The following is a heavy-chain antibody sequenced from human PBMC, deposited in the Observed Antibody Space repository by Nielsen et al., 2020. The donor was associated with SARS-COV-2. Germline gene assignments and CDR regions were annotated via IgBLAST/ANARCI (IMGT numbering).Heavy chain of an antibody. CDR2: IIPIFGTA. CDR1: GYTFTSYA. J-gene: IGHJ4*02. CDR3: AREGVDSSGYYLGYYFDY. Sequence: SVKVSCKASGYTFTSYAISWVRQAPGQGLEWMGGIIPIFGTANYAQKFQGRVTITADESTSTAYMELSSLRSEDTAVYYCAREGVDSSGYYLGYYFDYWGQGTLVTVSS. V-gene: IGHV1-69*13. D-gene: IGHD3-22*01.